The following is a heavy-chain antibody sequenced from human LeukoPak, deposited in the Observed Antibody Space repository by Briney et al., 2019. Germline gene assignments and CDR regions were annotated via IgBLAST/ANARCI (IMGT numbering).Heavy chain of an antibody. V-gene: IGHV4-39*06. J-gene: IGHJ3*02. CDR1: GGSISISSYY. CDR2: IYYTGRT. Sequence: SETLSLTCTVSGGSISISSYYWGWIRQPPGKGLEWIGSIYYTGRTYYNPPLKSRVTISIDMSKNQFPLKLSSVTAADTAVYYCARDRGSSGYYDPLDAFEIWGQGTMVTVSS. D-gene: IGHD3-22*01. CDR3: ARDRGSSGYYDPLDAFEI.